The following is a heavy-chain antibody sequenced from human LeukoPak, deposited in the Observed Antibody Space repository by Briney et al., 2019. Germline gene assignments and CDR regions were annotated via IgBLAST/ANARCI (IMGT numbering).Heavy chain of an antibody. V-gene: IGHV4-61*08. J-gene: IGHJ4*02. D-gene: IGHD2-15*01. CDR3: ARGRSHFDI. CDR2: IYCSGST. Sequence: SETLSLTCTVSGGSISSGGYYWSWIRQHPGKGLEWIGYIYCSGSTYYNPSLKSRVTISLDTSKNQFSVKLSSVTAADTAVYYCARGRSHFDIWGQGTLVTVSS. CDR1: GGSISSGGYY.